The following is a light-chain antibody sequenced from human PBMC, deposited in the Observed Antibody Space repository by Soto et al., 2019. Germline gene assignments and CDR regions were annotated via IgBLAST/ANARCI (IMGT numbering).Light chain of an antibody. CDR3: QQYDNSPLT. Sequence: DIVLTHSPGTLSLSPWEIAALSCRASQSVSSSYLAWYQQTPGQAPRLLIYGASNRATGIADRFSGSGSGTDFTLTISRLEPEDFAVYYCQQYDNSPLTFGGGTKVDIK. CDR2: GAS. CDR1: QSVSSSY. J-gene: IGKJ4*01. V-gene: IGKV3-20*01.